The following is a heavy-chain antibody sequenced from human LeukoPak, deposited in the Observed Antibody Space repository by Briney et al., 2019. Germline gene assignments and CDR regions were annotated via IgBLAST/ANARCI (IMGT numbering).Heavy chain of an antibody. CDR2: ISYDGSNK. D-gene: IGHD5-18*01. J-gene: IGHJ4*02. Sequence: GGSLRLSCAASGFTFSSYAMHWVRQAPGKGLEWVAVISYDGSNKYYADSVEGRFTISRDNSKNTLYLQMNSLRAEDTAVYYCARVAAMVGFFDYWGQGTLVTVSS. CDR1: GFTFSSYA. CDR3: ARVAAMVGFFDY. V-gene: IGHV3-30-3*01.